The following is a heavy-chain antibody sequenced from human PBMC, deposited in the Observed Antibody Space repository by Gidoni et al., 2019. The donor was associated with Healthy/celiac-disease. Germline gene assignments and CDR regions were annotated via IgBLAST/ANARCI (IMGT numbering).Heavy chain of an antibody. CDR1: GYTFTSYY. V-gene: IGHV1-46*03. D-gene: IGHD2-15*01. J-gene: IGHJ4*02. CDR3: GRGGSLGSPGVLLHFDY. Sequence: QVQLVQSGAEVKKPGASVKVSCKASGYTFTSYYMHWVRQAPGQGLEWMGIINPSGGSTSYAKKFQGRVTMTRDTSTSTVYMELSSLRSEDTAVYYCGRGGSLGSPGVLLHFDYWGQGTLVTVSS. CDR2: INPSGGST.